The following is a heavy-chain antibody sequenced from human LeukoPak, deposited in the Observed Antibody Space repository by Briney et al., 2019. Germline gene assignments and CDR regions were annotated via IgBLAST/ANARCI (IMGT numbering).Heavy chain of an antibody. CDR1: GFTFSGYW. Sequence: GGSLRLSCTASGFTFSGYWMSWVRQAPGKGLEWVANINEEGSEKYYVDSVKGRFTISRDNAKNSLYLQMNSLRVEDTAVYFCARDPRTVRIWGQGTLVTVSS. CDR3: ARDPRTVRI. V-gene: IGHV3-7*01. CDR2: INEEGSEK. J-gene: IGHJ4*02. D-gene: IGHD1-1*01.